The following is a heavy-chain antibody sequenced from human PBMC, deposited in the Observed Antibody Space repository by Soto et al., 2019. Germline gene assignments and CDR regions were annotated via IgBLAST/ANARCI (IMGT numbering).Heavy chain of an antibody. V-gene: IGHV4-31*03. CDR1: GGSISSGGYY. J-gene: IGHJ6*02. Sequence: SETLSLTCTISGGSISSGGYYWSWIRQHPGKGLEWIGYIYYSGSTYYNPSLKSRVTISVDTSKNQFSLKLSSVTAADTAVYYCARVCGGDCHYGMDVWGQGTTVTVS. CDR2: IYYSGST. D-gene: IGHD2-21*02. CDR3: ARVCGGDCHYGMDV.